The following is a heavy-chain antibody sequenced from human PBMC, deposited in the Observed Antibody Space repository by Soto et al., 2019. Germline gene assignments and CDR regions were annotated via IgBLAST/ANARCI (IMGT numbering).Heavy chain of an antibody. CDR1: GFTFSSYG. CDR2: IWYDGSNK. Sequence: QVQLVESGGGVVQPGRSLRLSCAASGFTFSSYGMHWVRQAPGKGLEWVAVIWYDGSNKYYADSVKGRFTISRDNSKNTLYRQMNSLRAEDTAVYYFARDVFSLGGGVLDVWGQGTTVTVSS. CDR3: ARDVFSLGGGVLDV. V-gene: IGHV3-33*01. J-gene: IGHJ6*02. D-gene: IGHD3-16*01.